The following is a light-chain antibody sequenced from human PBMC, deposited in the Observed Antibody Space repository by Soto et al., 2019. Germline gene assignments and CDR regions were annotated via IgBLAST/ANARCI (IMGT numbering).Light chain of an antibody. CDR1: QSVSNN. J-gene: IGKJ1*01. V-gene: IGKV3-15*01. CDR2: GAS. CDR3: QQYNKWPQWT. Sequence: EIGMTQSPATLSVSPGERATLSCRASQSVSNNLAWYQQKACQAPRLLLYGASTRATGIPARFSGSGSGTEFTLTISSLQSEDFAVYYCQQYNKWPQWTFGQGTKVEIK.